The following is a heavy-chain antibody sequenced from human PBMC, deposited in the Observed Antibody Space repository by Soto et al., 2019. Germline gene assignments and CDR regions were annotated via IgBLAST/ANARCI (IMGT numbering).Heavy chain of an antibody. J-gene: IGHJ2*01. CDR2: ISGGSDAT. V-gene: IGHV3-23*01. D-gene: IGHD3-10*01. CDR3: AREVPGSTTRPDYWYFDL. CDR1: GFTFISYA. Sequence: EVQLLESGGGLVQPGGSLRLSCAASGFTFISYAMNWVRQAPGKGLQWVAAISGGSDATFYADSVKGRFTISRDNSRNTVSLQMNSLGADDTAVYYCAREVPGSTTRPDYWYFDLWGRGTLVTVSS.